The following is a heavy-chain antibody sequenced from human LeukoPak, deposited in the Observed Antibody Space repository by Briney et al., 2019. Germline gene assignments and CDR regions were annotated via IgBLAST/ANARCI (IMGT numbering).Heavy chain of an antibody. V-gene: IGHV4-59*01. CDR2: IYYSGST. CDR3: AAQRGWLQSSAFDI. Sequence: PSETLSLTCTVSGGSISSYYWYWIRQPPGKGLEWIGYIYYSGSTNYNPSLKSRVTISIDTSKNQFSLKLSSVTAADTAVYYCAAQRGWLQSSAFDIWGQGTMVTVSS. J-gene: IGHJ3*02. D-gene: IGHD5-24*01. CDR1: GGSISSYY.